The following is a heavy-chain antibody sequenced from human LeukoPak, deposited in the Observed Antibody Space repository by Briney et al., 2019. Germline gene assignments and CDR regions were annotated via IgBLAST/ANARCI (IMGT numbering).Heavy chain of an antibody. V-gene: IGHV4-38-2*01. CDR3: ARLSYGSSSGDY. Sequence: SETLSLTCAVSGYSISSGYYWGWIRQPPGKGLGWIGSIYHSGSTYYNPSLKSRVTVSVDTSKNQFSLKRSSVTAADTAVYYCARLSYGSSSGDYWGQGTLVTVSS. J-gene: IGHJ4*02. D-gene: IGHD6-6*01. CDR1: GYSISSGYY. CDR2: IYHSGST.